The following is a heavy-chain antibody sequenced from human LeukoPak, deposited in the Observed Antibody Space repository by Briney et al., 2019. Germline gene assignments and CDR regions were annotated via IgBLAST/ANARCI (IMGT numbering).Heavy chain of an antibody. CDR1: GFAFSSYA. CDR3: AKAMGATLFDY. D-gene: IGHD1-26*01. V-gene: IGHV3-23*01. J-gene: IGHJ4*02. Sequence: GGSLRLSCAASGFAFSSYAMSWVRQAPGKGLEWVSGISGSGGSTYYADSVKGRFTISRDNSKNTLYLQMNSLRAGDTAVYYCAKAMGATLFDYWGQGTLVTVSS. CDR2: ISGSGGST.